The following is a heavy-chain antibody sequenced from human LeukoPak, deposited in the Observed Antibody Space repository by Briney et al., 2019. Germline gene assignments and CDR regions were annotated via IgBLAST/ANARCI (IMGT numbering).Heavy chain of an antibody. V-gene: IGHV3-9*01. J-gene: IGHJ3*02. CDR3: AKPLSSGWSGDAFDI. CDR1: GFTFDDYA. CDR2: ISWSSGSI. Sequence: PGRSLRLSCAASGFTFDDYAMHWVRQAPGKGLEWVSGISWSSGSIGYADSVKGRFTISRDNAKNSLYLQMNSLRAEDTALYYCAKPLSSGWSGDAFDIWGQGTMVTVSS. D-gene: IGHD6-19*01.